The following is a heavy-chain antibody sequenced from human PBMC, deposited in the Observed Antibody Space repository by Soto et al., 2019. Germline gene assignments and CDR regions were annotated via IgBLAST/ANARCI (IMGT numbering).Heavy chain of an antibody. CDR1: GLTSSGIE. J-gene: IGHJ6*02. D-gene: IGHD3-3*01. Sequence: EVRLVESGGGFLQPGGALRLSFVVSGLTSSGIELNWVRQAPGRGRVWISYISASGETVDNADSVRGRFSISRDNAKQSLFLQMSALRGEDTAVYYCAGWSVTGGVDVWGQGTTVTVSS. CDR2: ISASGETV. V-gene: IGHV3-48*03. CDR3: AGWSVTGGVDV.